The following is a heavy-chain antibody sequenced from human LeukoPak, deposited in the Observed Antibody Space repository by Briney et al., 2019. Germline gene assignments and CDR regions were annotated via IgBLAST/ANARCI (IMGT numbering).Heavy chain of an antibody. D-gene: IGHD3-22*01. J-gene: IGHJ6*03. V-gene: IGHV3-74*01. CDR3: ARGPNYYDSGFMDV. Sequence: PGGCLRLSCAASGFTFGNNWMHWVRQAPGKGLVWVSRISSDGMTTTYADSVKGRFTISRGNARNTLYVQMNSLRAEDTAVYYCARGPNYYDSGFMDVWGKGTTVTVSS. CDR2: ISSDGMTT. CDR1: GFTFGNNW.